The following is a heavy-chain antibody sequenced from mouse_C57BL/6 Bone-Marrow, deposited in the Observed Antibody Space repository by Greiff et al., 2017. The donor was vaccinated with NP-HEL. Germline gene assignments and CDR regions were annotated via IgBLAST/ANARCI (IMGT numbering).Heavy chain of an antibody. V-gene: IGHV1-63*01. CDR2: IYPGGGYT. D-gene: IGHD4-1*01. Sequence: QVQLQQSGAELVRPGTSVKMSCKASGYTFTNYWIGWAKQRPGHGLEWTGDIYPGGGYTNYNEKFKGKATLTADKSSSTAYMQFSSLTSEDSAIYYCARRGLNWDLYAMDYWGQGTSVTVSS. CDR1: GYTFTNYW. CDR3: ARRGLNWDLYAMDY. J-gene: IGHJ4*01.